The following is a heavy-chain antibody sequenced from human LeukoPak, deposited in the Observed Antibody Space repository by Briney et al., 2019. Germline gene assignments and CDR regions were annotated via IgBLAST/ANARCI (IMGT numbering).Heavy chain of an antibody. V-gene: IGHV3-48*03. D-gene: IGHD5-24*01. CDR3: AREVAGRWLQFFDY. CDR1: GFTFSSYE. J-gene: IGHJ4*02. CDR2: ISTSGSTI. Sequence: PEGSLRLSCAASGFTFSSYEMNWVRQAPGKGLEWVSYISTSGSTIHYADSVKGRFTISRDNAKNSLYLQMNSLRAEDTAVYYCAREVAGRWLQFFDYWGQGTLVTVSS.